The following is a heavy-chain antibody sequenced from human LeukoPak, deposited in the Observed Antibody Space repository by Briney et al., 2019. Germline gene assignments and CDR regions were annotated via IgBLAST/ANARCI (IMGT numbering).Heavy chain of an antibody. V-gene: IGHV3-7*03. CDR3: AKVRYRYNWNDVEFDY. CDR1: GFPFSSYW. CDR2: IKQDGSKK. J-gene: IGHJ4*02. Sequence: GGSLRLSCVASGFPFSSYWMTWVRQAPGKGLEWVANIKQDGSKKSYVDSVKGRFTISRDNAKNSLYLQMNSLRAEDTALYYCAKVRYRYNWNDVEFDYWGQGTLVTVSS. D-gene: IGHD1-20*01.